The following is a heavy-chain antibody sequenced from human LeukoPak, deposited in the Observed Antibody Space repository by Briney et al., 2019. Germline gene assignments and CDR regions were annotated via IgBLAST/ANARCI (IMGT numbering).Heavy chain of an antibody. D-gene: IGHD3-10*01. CDR2: VSQSGSTI. Sequence: GGSLRLSCTASGFTFSDYYMSWIRQAPGKGLEWVSYVSQSGSTIYYADSVKGRFTISRDNGKNSLYLQMNSLRAEDTGMYYCAREGHTYGSDYWGQGTLVTVSS. CDR1: GFTFSDYY. V-gene: IGHV3-11*01. CDR3: AREGHTYGSDY. J-gene: IGHJ4*02.